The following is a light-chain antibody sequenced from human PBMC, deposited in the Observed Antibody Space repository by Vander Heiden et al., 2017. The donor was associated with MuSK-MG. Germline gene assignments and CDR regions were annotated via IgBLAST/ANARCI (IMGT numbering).Light chain of an antibody. Sequence: QSVLTLPPSVSGAPGQRVTISCTGISSTIGPSNDVHRYQQLQGTAPKLLIYGNNKRPSGGPDRFSGARSGNTASLAITGLQAEDEADYYCQSHDSSLSVWVFGGGTKVTVL. CDR2: GNN. V-gene: IGLV1-40*01. J-gene: IGLJ3*02. CDR1: SSTIGPSND. CDR3: QSHDSSLSVWV.